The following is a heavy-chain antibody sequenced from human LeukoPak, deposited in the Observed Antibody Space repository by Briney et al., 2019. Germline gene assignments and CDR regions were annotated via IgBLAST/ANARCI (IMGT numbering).Heavy chain of an antibody. CDR2: ISSSGRTV. V-gene: IGHV3-48*03. J-gene: IGHJ3*02. CDR3: AKDVGSGWYRGAFDI. Sequence: TGGSLRLSCAASGFTFSSYEMNWVRQAPGKGLEWVSYISSSGRTVYYADSLKGRFTISRDNAKNSLYLQMNSLRAEDTAVYYCAKDVGSGWYRGAFDIWGQGTMVTVSP. CDR1: GFTFSSYE. D-gene: IGHD6-19*01.